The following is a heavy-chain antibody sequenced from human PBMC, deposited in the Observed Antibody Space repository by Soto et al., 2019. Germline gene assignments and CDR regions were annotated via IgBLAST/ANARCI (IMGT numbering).Heavy chain of an antibody. J-gene: IGHJ4*02. CDR2: INHSGST. D-gene: IGHD6-13*01. Sequence: PSETLSLTCAVYGGSFSGYYWSWIRQPPGKGLEWIGEINHSGSTNYNPSLKSRVTISVDTSKNQFSLKLSSVTAADTAVYYCARGLRRYSSSWYTYYFDYWGQGTLVTVSS. CDR3: ARGLRRYSSSWYTYYFDY. V-gene: IGHV4-34*01. CDR1: GGSFSGYY.